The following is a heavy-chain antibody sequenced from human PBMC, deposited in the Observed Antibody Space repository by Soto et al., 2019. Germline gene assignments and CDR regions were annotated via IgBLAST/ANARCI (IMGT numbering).Heavy chain of an antibody. V-gene: IGHV3-33*01. Sequence: GGSLRLSCAASGFTFSSYGMHWVRQAPGKGLEWVAVIWYDGSNKYYADSVKGRFTISRDNSKNTLYLQMSSLRAEDTAVYYCARDEGYPYAPLDYWGQGTLVTVSS. J-gene: IGHJ4*02. CDR2: IWYDGSNK. D-gene: IGHD3-16*02. CDR1: GFTFSSYG. CDR3: ARDEGYPYAPLDY.